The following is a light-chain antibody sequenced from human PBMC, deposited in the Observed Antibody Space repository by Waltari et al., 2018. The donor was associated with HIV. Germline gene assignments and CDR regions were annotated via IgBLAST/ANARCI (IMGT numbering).Light chain of an antibody. V-gene: IGLV8-61*01. CDR1: SGPVAPRSY. CDR3: VLYMGSGIWV. J-gene: IGLJ3*02. CDR2: STN. Sequence: QAVVTKEPSFSVSPGGTVTLTSGLNSGPVAPRSYPIWYPQTPGQAPRTRTYSTNSRSSGVPDRFSGSILGNQAALTITGAQADDESDYYCVLYMGSGIWVFGGGTKVTVL.